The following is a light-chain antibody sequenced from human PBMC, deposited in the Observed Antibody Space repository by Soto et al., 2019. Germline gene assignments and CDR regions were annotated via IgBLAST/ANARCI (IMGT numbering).Light chain of an antibody. J-gene: IGKJ4*01. Sequence: EMVLTQSPATLSLSPGERATLSCRASQSVSSYLAWYQQKPGQAPRLLIYDASNRATGIPARFSGSGSGTDCTLTISSLEPEDFAVYYCQQRSNWLTFGGGTKVEIK. CDR2: DAS. CDR3: QQRSNWLT. V-gene: IGKV3-11*01. CDR1: QSVSSY.